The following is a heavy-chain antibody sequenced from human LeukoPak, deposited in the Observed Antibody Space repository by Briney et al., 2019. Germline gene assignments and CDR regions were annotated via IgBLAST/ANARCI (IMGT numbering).Heavy chain of an antibody. J-gene: IGHJ4*02. CDR1: GGSISSGSYY. Sequence: SETLSLTCTVSGGSISSGSYYWGWIRQPPGKGLEWIGSFYYSGSTYYNPSLKSRVTISVDTSKNQFSLKLSSVTAADTAVYYCARQKVVPAVGVWLPRRNYFDYWGQGTLVTVSS. CDR2: FYYSGST. CDR3: ARQKVVPAVGVWLPRRNYFDY. V-gene: IGHV4-39*01. D-gene: IGHD2-2*01.